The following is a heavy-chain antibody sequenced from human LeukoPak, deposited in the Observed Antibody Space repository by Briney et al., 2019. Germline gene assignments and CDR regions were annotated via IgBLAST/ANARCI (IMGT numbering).Heavy chain of an antibody. J-gene: IGHJ4*02. D-gene: IGHD3-16*01. CDR2: IYHSGST. V-gene: IGHV4-38-2*02. CDR1: GYSISSGYY. Sequence: SETLSLTCTVSGYSISSGYYWGWIRQPPGKGLEWIGSIYHSGSTYYNPPLKSRVTISVDTSKNQFSLKLSSVTAADTAVYYCARAGTLVWGSYLRFDYWGQGTLVTVSS. CDR3: ARAGTLVWGSYLRFDY.